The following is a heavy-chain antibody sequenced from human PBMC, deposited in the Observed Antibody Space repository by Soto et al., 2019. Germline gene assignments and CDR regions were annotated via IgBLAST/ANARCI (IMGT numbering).Heavy chain of an antibody. D-gene: IGHD4-17*01. J-gene: IGHJ4*02. V-gene: IGHV1-69*13. CDR3: ARVATVVTHAFDY. CDR1: GGTFSSYA. Sequence: SVKVSCKASGGTFSSYAISWVRQAPGQGLEWMGGIIPIFGTANYAQKFQGRVTITADESTSTAYMELSSLRSEDTAVYYCARVATVVTHAFDYWGQGTLVTVSS. CDR2: IIPIFGTA.